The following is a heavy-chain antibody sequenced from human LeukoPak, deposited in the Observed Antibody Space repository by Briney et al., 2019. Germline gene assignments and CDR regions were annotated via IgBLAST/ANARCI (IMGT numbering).Heavy chain of an antibody. J-gene: IGHJ4*02. CDR1: GFTFGTYG. D-gene: IGHD6-13*01. CDR2: IWYDGSNK. V-gene: IGHV3-33*01. Sequence: PGGSLRLSCAASGFTFGTYGMHWVRQAPGKGLEWVAIIWYDGSNKYYADSVKGRFTISRDNSKNTLYLQMNSLRAEDTAVYYCARDDSSTWYYFDYWGQGTLVTVSS. CDR3: ARDDSSTWYYFDY.